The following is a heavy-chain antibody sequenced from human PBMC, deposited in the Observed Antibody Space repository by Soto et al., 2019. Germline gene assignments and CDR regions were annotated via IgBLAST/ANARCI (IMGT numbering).Heavy chain of an antibody. CDR1: GDSITSNSYF. CDR2: IYFSGTT. V-gene: IGHV4-39*01. CDR3: ARHLSVDYFDY. D-gene: IGHD3-16*01. J-gene: IGHJ4*02. Sequence: TSETLSLTCTVSGDSITSNSYFWAWIRQPPGKGLEGIGRIYFSGTTYYNPSLKSRVTISVDRSKNQFSLKLTSVTAADTAVYYCARHLSVDYFDYWGQGALVTVSS.